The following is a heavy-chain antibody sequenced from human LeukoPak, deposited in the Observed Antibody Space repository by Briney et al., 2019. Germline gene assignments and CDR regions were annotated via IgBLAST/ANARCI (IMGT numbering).Heavy chain of an antibody. J-gene: IGHJ4*02. D-gene: IGHD3-22*01. CDR3: ARDRDSSGYYTGY. CDR1: GFTFSNYN. V-gene: IGHV3-48*04. CDR2: ISSSSTTI. Sequence: GGSLRLSCAASGFTFSNYNMNWVRQAPGKGLEWVSYISSSSTTISYADSVRGRFTISRDNAKNSLYLQINSLRAEDTAVYYCARDRDSSGYYTGYWGQGTLVTVSS.